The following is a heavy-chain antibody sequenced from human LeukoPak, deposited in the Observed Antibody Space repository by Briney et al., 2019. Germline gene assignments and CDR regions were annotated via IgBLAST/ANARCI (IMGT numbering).Heavy chain of an antibody. CDR1: GFTFSNNW. CDR3: GRDMDV. Sequence: GGSLRLSCAASGFTFSNNWMSWVRQAPGKGLEWVANIKEDGSEIYYVDSVKGRFTISRDNAKNSLYLQMSSLRVEDTAVYYCGRDMDVWGQGTTVTVSS. CDR2: IKEDGSEI. J-gene: IGHJ6*02. V-gene: IGHV3-7*01.